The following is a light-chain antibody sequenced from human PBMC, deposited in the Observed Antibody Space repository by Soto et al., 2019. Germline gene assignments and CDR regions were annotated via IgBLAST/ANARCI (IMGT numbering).Light chain of an antibody. CDR1: SGSVSTSYY. Sequence: QTVVTQEPSFSVSPGGTVTLTCGLSSGSVSTSYYPSWYQQTPGQAPRMLIYSTNTRSSGVPDRFSGSILGNKAALTITGAQADDESDYYCVLYMGSGISNWVFGGGTKLTVL. CDR2: STN. CDR3: VLYMGSGISNWV. V-gene: IGLV8-61*01. J-gene: IGLJ3*02.